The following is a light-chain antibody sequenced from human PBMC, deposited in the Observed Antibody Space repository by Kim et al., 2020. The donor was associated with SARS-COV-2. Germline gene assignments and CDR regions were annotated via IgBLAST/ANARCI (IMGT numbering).Light chain of an antibody. CDR2: SAA. CDR1: QTIRST. Sequence: VFPGERATLSCRASQTIRSTLAWYQQKPGQAPRLLIYSAATRATGIPARFSGSGSGTEFTLTISSLQSEDFAVYYCQQYSSWPLTFGGGTKVDIK. J-gene: IGKJ4*01. V-gene: IGKV3-15*01. CDR3: QQYSSWPLT.